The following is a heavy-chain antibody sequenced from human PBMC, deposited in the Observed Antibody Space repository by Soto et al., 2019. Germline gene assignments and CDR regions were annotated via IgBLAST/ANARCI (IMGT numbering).Heavy chain of an antibody. Sequence: ASVKVSCKASGYTFTSYYMHWMRQAPGQGLEWMGIINPSGSSTSYAQKFQGRVTMTRDTSTSTVYMELSSLRSEDTAVYYCARALVQREGPIPDWLLTLRYYYYGMDVWGQGTMVTVSS. CDR3: ARALVQREGPIPDWLLTLRYYYYGMDV. V-gene: IGHV1-46*03. CDR1: GYTFTSYY. J-gene: IGHJ6*02. CDR2: INPSGSST. D-gene: IGHD3-9*01.